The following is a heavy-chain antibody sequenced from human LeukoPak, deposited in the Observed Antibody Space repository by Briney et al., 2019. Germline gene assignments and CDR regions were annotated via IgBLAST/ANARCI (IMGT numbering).Heavy chain of an antibody. CDR2: IRYDGRNK. Sequence: GGSLRLSCAASGFTSSNYGMHWVRQAPGKGLEWVAFIRYDGRNKYYADSVKGRFTISRDNSKNTLYLQMNSLRAEDTAVYYCAKDTLWFGELCTWGQGTLVTVSS. D-gene: IGHD3-10*01. J-gene: IGHJ5*02. CDR3: AKDTLWFGELCT. V-gene: IGHV3-30*02. CDR1: GFTSSNYG.